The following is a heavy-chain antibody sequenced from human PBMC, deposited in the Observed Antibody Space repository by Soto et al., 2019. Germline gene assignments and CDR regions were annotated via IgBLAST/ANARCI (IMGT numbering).Heavy chain of an antibody. Sequence: QITLKESGPTLVKPTQTLTLTCSFSGFSLSTTGVGVGWIRQSPGKALEWLAIIYWDNDKRYSPSLKSRVTITKDSSKNQVVLTVTNMDPVDTGTYYCARSLWFGELHWGQGAVVTVSS. D-gene: IGHD3-10*01. CDR2: IYWDNDK. CDR1: GFSLSTTGVG. CDR3: ARSLWFGELH. J-gene: IGHJ4*02. V-gene: IGHV2-5*02.